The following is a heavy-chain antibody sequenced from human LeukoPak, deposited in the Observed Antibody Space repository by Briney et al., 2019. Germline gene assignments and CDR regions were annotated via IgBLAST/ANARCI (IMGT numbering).Heavy chain of an antibody. D-gene: IGHD4-17*01. CDR2: IYHSGST. V-gene: IGHV4-38-2*02. J-gene: IGHJ6*02. CDR1: GYSISSGYY. Sequence: SETLSLTCTVSGYSISSGYYWGWIRQPPGKGLEWIGSIYHSGSTYYNPSLKSRVTISVDTSKNQFSLKLSSVTAADTAVYYCARDQDENDGYGDRHYYYGMDVWGQGTTVTVSS. CDR3: ARDQDENDGYGDRHYYYGMDV.